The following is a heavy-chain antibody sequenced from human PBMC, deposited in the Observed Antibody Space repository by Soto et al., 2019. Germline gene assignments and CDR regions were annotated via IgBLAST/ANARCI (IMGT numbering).Heavy chain of an antibody. V-gene: IGHV4-61*01. Sequence: SETLSLTCTVSGGSVSSGTYYWSWIRQPPGKGLEWIGYMSYSGSANYNPSLKSRVTISVDTSKNQFSLKLSSVPAADTAVYFCARLLYYYDTPGYYFFDYWGQGIPVTVSS. CDR2: MSYSGSA. J-gene: IGHJ4*02. CDR3: ARLLYYYDTPGYYFFDY. D-gene: IGHD3-22*01. CDR1: GGSVSSGTYY.